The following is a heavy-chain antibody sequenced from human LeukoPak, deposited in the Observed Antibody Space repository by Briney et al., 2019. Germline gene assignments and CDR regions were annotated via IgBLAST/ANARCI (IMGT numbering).Heavy chain of an antibody. CDR1: GFTFDDYA. CDR3: AKDTISGYSSGWFANWFDP. D-gene: IGHD6-19*01. Sequence: PGGSLRLSCAASGFTFDDYAMHWVRQAPGKGLEWVSGISWNSGSIGYADSVKGRFTISRDNAKNSLYLQMSSLRAEDTALYYCAKDTISGYSSGWFANWFDPWGQGTLVTVSS. V-gene: IGHV3-9*01. CDR2: ISWNSGSI. J-gene: IGHJ5*02.